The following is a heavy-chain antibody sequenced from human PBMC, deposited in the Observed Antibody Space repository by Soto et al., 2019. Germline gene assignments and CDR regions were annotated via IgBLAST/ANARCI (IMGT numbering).Heavy chain of an antibody. CDR2: ISSSSSYI. D-gene: IGHD2-15*01. V-gene: IGHV3-21*01. J-gene: IGHJ4*02. Sequence: EVQLVESGGGLVKPGGSLRLSCAASGFTFSSYSMNWVRQAPGKGLEWVSSISSSSSYIYYAGSVKGRFTISRDNAKNSLYLQMNSLRAEDTAVYYCARGPSSCSDYWGQGTLVTVSS. CDR3: ARGPSSCSDY. CDR1: GFTFSSYS.